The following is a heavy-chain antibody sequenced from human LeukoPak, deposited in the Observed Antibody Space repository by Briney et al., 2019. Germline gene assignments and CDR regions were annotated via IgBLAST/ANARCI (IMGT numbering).Heavy chain of an antibody. CDR2: ISSSSSYI. V-gene: IGHV3-21*01. Sequence: GGSLRLSCAASGFTFSSYSMNWVRHAPGKGLEWVSSISSSSSYIYYADSVKGRFTISRDNAKNSLYLQMNSLRAEDTAVYYCARARDMTALSTSFAYWGQGTLVTVSS. CDR1: GFTFSSYS. CDR3: ARARDMTALSTSFAY. J-gene: IGHJ4*02. D-gene: IGHD5-18*01.